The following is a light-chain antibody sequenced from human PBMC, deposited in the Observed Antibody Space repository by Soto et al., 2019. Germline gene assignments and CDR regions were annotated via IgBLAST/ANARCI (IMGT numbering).Light chain of an antibody. CDR1: QSISHF. CDR2: DAS. V-gene: IGKV1-5*01. J-gene: IGKJ1*01. Sequence: DIQMTQSPSTLSASVGDRVTITDRASQSISHFLAWYQQKPGKVPKLLIYDASSLESGVPSRFSGSGSGTEFTLTISSLQPDDFATYYCQQYNSYSPTFGQGTKVDIK. CDR3: QQYNSYSPT.